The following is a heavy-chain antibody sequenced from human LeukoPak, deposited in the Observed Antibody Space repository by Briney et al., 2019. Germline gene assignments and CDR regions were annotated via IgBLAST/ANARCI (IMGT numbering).Heavy chain of an antibody. J-gene: IGHJ4*02. Sequence: PGGSLRLSCAASGFSFNNSEMYWVRQAPGKGLEWVSYISSTGYTIYYADSVKGRFTISRDNAKNSLFLQMNSLRVEDTAVYYCARESNRYYDSSGYAFDYWGQGTLVTVSS. CDR1: GFSFNNSE. CDR3: ARESNRYYDSSGYAFDY. V-gene: IGHV3-48*03. CDR2: ISSTGYTI. D-gene: IGHD3-22*01.